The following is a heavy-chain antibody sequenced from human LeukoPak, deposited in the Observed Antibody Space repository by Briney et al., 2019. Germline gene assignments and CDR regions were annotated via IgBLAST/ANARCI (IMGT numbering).Heavy chain of an antibody. CDR3: ARGSPRSGLNFDY. J-gene: IGHJ4*02. CDR2: ISSSSSYI. D-gene: IGHD2-15*01. V-gene: IGHV3-21*01. CDR1: GFTFSSYS. Sequence: GGSLRLSCAASGFTFSSYSMNWVRQAPGEGLEWVSSISSSSSYIYYADSVKGRFTISRDNAKNSLYLQMNSLRAEDTAVYYCARGSPRSGLNFDYWGQGTLVTVSS.